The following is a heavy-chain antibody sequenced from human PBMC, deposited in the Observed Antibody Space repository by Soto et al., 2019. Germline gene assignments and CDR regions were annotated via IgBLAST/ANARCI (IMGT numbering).Heavy chain of an antibody. CDR2: ISSGGLTV. V-gene: IGHV3-48*02. CDR1: GFTFSGYG. CDR3: ERGSAGDLYYFDL. Sequence: GGSLRLSCAASGFTFSGYGMHWVRQAPGEGLEWISYISSGGLTVYYADSVRGRFTFSRDNAQSSLFLQMNSLRDEDTAVYYCERGSAGDLYYFDLWGQGTLATVS. D-gene: IGHD7-27*01. J-gene: IGHJ4*02.